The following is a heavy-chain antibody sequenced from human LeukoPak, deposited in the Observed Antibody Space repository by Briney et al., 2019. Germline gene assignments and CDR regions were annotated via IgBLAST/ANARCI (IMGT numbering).Heavy chain of an antibody. D-gene: IGHD6-19*01. CDR2: VYPADSDT. CDR1: GYNFASYW. J-gene: IGHJ4*02. V-gene: IGHV5-51*01. CDR3: ARAGSSGGDY. Sequence: GESLKISCKGSGYNFASYWIGWVRQMPGKGLEWMGIVYPADSDTRYSPSFQGQVTISADKSISTAYLQWSRLKASDTAIYYCARAGSSGGDYWGQGTLVTVSS.